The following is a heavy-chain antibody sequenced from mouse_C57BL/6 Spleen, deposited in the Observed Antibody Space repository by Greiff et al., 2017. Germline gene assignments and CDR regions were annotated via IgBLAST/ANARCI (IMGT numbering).Heavy chain of an antibody. V-gene: IGHV1-64*01. D-gene: IGHD2-3*01. CDR2: IHPNSGST. CDR3: SRYPFYDYYFGY. Sequence: QVQLQQPGAELVKPGASVKLSCKASGYTFTSYWMHWVKQRPGQGLEWIGMIHPNSGSTNYNEKFKSKATLTVDKSSSTAYMQISSLTSEDSAVYCCSRYPFYDYYFGYWGQGTTLTVSS. J-gene: IGHJ2*01. CDR1: GYTFTSYW.